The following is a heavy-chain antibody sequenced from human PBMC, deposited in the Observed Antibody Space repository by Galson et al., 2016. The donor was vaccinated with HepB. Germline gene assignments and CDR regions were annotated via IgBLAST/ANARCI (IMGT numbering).Heavy chain of an antibody. CDR3: ARQGAGWGGMEIDH. CDR1: GYSFTSYW. Sequence: CKASGYSFTSYWINWVRQMPGKGLEWMGRIDPTDSYTNYSPSFQGHVIISADKSISTAYMQWSSLKASDTAMYYCARQGAGWGGMEIDHWGQGTLVTVSS. J-gene: IGHJ4*02. V-gene: IGHV5-10-1*01. CDR2: IDPTDSYT. D-gene: IGHD3-16*01.